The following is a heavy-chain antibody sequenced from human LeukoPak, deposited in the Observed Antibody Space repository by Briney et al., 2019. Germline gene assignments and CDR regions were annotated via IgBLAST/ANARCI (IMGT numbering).Heavy chain of an antibody. J-gene: IGHJ4*02. CDR2: IRHDGSDE. Sequence: GGSLRLSCAASGFSFNTFGMHWVRQTPGKGLEWVAFIRHDGSDEYYADSVKGRFTLSRDNSQSTLYLQMNSLRTGDTAIYYCAKQIDGSGTFLYPKYFDYWGQGTLVTVSS. D-gene: IGHD3-10*01. CDR3: AKQIDGSGTFLYPKYFDY. CDR1: GFSFNTFG. V-gene: IGHV3-30*02.